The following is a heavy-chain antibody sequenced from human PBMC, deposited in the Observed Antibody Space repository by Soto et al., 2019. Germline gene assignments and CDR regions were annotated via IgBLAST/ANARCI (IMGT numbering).Heavy chain of an antibody. Sequence: ASVKVSCKASGYTFTSYGISWVRQAPGQGLDWMGWISAYNGNTKYAQDLQGRVTMTTDTSTSTAYMELRSLRSDDTAVYYCARFSGCIYNTYHLYYCMDVSGQGITVTLS. CDR3: ARFSGCIYNTYHLYYCMDV. CDR2: ISAYNGNT. D-gene: IGHD1-26*01. V-gene: IGHV1-18*01. J-gene: IGHJ6*02. CDR1: GYTFTSYG.